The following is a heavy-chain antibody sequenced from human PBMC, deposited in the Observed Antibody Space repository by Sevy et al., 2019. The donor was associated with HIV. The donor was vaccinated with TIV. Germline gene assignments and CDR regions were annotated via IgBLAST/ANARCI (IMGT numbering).Heavy chain of an antibody. CDR2: ISWNSGSI. V-gene: IGHV3-9*01. Sequence: GGSLRLSCAASGFTFDDYAMHWVRQAPGKGLEWVSGISWNSGSIGYADSVKGRFTISRDNAKNSLYLQMNSLRAKDTALYYCAKDLYCSGGSCYSDYYGMDVWGQGTTVTVSS. CDR3: AKDLYCSGGSCYSDYYGMDV. D-gene: IGHD2-15*01. CDR1: GFTFDDYA. J-gene: IGHJ6*02.